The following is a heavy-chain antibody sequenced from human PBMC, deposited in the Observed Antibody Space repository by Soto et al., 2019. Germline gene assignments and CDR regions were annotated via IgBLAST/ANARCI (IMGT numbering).Heavy chain of an antibody. V-gene: IGHV4-61*01. D-gene: IGHD4-17*01. CDR2: IYYSGST. CDR3: ANYPTTVTSDY. J-gene: IGHJ4*02. CDR1: GGSVSSGSYY. Sequence: SETLSHTCTVSGGSVSSGSYYWSWIRQPPGKGLEWIGYIYYSGSTNYNPSLKSRVTISVDTSKNQFSLKLSSVTAADTAVYYCANYPTTVTSDYWGQGTLVTVSS.